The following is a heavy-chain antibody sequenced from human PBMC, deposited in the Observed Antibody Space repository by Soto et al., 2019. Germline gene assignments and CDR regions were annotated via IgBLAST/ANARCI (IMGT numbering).Heavy chain of an antibody. Sequence: EVQLVESGGGLVQPGGSLRLSCTASGFTFSTHWMHWVRQAPGKGLVWVSRINSGGSTTNYADSVKGRFTISRDNAKNTLYLQVNSLRAEDTAVYFCARSHYFDSGTHACDVWGQGTLVIVSS. CDR1: GFTFSTHW. J-gene: IGHJ3*01. V-gene: IGHV3-74*01. D-gene: IGHD3-10*01. CDR3: ARSHYFDSGTHACDV. CDR2: INSGGSTT.